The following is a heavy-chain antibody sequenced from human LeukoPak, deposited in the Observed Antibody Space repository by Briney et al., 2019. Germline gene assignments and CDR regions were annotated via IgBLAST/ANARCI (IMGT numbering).Heavy chain of an antibody. D-gene: IGHD3-10*01. CDR3: ARARRSGGITMIRGVKDRGWFVP. Sequence: QSGGTLRLSCAASGFTFRNYGMSWVRQAPGKGLEWVSAISGDAADIFYADSAKGRFTISRDNSKNTLYLQLNSLRAEDTAMYYCARARRSGGITMIRGVKDRGWFVPWGQGTLVTVSS. J-gene: IGHJ5*02. CDR2: ISGDAADI. CDR1: GFTFRNYG. V-gene: IGHV3-23*01.